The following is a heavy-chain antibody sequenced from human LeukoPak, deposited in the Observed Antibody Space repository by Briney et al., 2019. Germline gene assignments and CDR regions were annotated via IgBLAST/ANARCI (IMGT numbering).Heavy chain of an antibody. D-gene: IGHD3-16*01. Sequence: PSETLSLTCTVSGGSISSYYWSWIRQPPGKGLEWIGYIYYSGSTNYNPSLKSRVTISVDTSKNQFSLELSSVTAADTAVYYCARWGSITTARFDYWGQGTLVIVSS. CDR3: ARWGSITTARFDY. CDR2: IYYSGST. CDR1: GGSISSYY. V-gene: IGHV4-59*01. J-gene: IGHJ4*02.